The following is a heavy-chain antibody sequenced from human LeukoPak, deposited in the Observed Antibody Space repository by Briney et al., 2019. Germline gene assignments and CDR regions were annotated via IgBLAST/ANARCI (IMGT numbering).Heavy chain of an antibody. CDR1: GFTFDDYA. D-gene: IGHD1-14*01. Sequence: GGSLRLSCAASGFTFDDYAMHWVRQAPGKGLEWVSGISWNSGSIGYADSVKGRFTISRDNAKNSLYLQMNSLRAEDTALYYCAKDRGGPGGLDYWGQGTLVTVSS. CDR2: ISWNSGSI. J-gene: IGHJ4*02. V-gene: IGHV3-9*01. CDR3: AKDRGGPGGLDY.